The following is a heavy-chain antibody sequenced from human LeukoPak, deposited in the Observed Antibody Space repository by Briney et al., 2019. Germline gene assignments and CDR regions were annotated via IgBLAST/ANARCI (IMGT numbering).Heavy chain of an antibody. CDR3: AKDPNYDILTGWTYFQH. D-gene: IGHD3-9*01. Sequence: PGGSLRLSCAASGFTVSSNYLSWVRQAPGKGLEWVSGISWNSGSIGYADSVKGRFTISRDNAKNSLYLQMNSLRAEDTALYYCAKDPNYDILTGWTYFQHWGQGTLVTVSS. CDR1: GFTVSSNY. CDR2: ISWNSGSI. V-gene: IGHV3-9*01. J-gene: IGHJ1*01.